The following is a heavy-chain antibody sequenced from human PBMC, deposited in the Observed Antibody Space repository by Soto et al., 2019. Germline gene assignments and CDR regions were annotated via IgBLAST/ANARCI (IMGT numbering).Heavy chain of an antibody. J-gene: IGHJ4*02. V-gene: IGHV1-69*13. CDR3: ASGDYDSSGYIAGY. CDR1: GGTFSSYA. CDR2: IIPIFGTA. D-gene: IGHD3-22*01. Sequence: SVKISCKASGGTFSSYAISWVRQAPGQGLEWMGGIIPIFGTANYAQKFQGRVTITADESTSTAYMELSSLRSEDTAVYYCASGDYDSSGYIAGYWGQGTLVTVS.